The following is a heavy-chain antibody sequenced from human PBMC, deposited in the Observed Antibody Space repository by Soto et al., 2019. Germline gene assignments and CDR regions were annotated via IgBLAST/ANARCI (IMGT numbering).Heavy chain of an antibody. CDR1: GYTFTSYG. V-gene: IGHV1-18*01. CDR2: ISAYNGNT. J-gene: IGHJ6*02. CDR3: AREGVTTVTGPDYYGMDV. D-gene: IGHD4-17*01. Sequence: QVQLVQSGAEVKKPGASVKVSCKASGYTFTSYGITWVRQAPGQGLEWMGWISAYNGNTNYAQKLQGRVTMTTDTDTSTAYMELRSVRSYDTAVYYCAREGVTTVTGPDYYGMDVWGQGTTVTVSS.